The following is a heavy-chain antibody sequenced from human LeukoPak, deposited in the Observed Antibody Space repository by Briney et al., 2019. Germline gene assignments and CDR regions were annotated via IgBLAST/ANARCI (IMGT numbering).Heavy chain of an antibody. Sequence: ASVKVSCKASGDSFSSDAISWVRQVPGQGYEWVGRIIHILGVTHYALKFRGRVTITADKSTSAADMELRSLTSDDTAVYYCATQSSGWHIYYFDHWGQGTLVTVSS. J-gene: IGHJ4*02. V-gene: IGHV1-69*04. CDR1: GDSFSSDA. CDR3: ATQSSGWHIYYFDH. CDR2: IIHILGVT. D-gene: IGHD6-25*01.